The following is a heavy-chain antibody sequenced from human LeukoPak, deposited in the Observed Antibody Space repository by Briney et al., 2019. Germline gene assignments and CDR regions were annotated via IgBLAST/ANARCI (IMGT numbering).Heavy chain of an antibody. J-gene: IGHJ5*02. V-gene: IGHV4-4*02. CDR1: GFTVNSNY. D-gene: IGHD1-26*01. Sequence: GSLRLSCAVSGFTVNSNYMNWIRQPPGKGLEWIGGLYHSGTIYYNPSLKSRVTISADKSKNHFSLKLTSVTAADTAVYYCARDRELAALDPWGQGTLVIVSS. CDR3: ARDRELAALDP. CDR2: LYHSGTI.